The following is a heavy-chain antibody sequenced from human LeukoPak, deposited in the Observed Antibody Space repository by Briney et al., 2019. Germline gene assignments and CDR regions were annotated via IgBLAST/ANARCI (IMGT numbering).Heavy chain of an antibody. CDR3: ARDEAYCGGDCSFDP. CDR1: GYTFTSYG. D-gene: IGHD2-21*02. V-gene: IGHV1-18*01. CDR2: ISAYNGNT. J-gene: IGHJ5*02. Sequence: ASVKVSCKASGYTFTSYGISWVRQAPGQGLEWMGWISAYNGNTNYAQKLQGRVTMTTDTSTSTAYMELSSLRSEDTAVYYCARDEAYCGGDCSFDPWGQGTLVTVSS.